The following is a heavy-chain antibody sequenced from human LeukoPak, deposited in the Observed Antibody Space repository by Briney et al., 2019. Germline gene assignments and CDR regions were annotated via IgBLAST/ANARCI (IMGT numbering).Heavy chain of an antibody. CDR2: INTNTGNP. V-gene: IGHV7-4-1*02. CDR1: GYTFTSYA. D-gene: IGHD3-22*01. CDR3: AREANYYDTSGEVDY. J-gene: IGHJ4*02. Sequence: ASVNVSCKASGYTFTSYAMNWVRQAPGQGLEWMGWINTNTGNPTYAQGFTGRFVFSLDTSVSTAYLQISSLKAEDTAVYYCAREANYYDTSGEVDYWGQGTLVTVSS.